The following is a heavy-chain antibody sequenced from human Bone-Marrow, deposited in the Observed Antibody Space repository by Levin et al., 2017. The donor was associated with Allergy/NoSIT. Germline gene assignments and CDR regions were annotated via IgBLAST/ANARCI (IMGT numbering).Heavy chain of an antibody. CDR1: GFSVSSNF. V-gene: IGHV3-53*01. J-gene: IGHJ4*02. CDR2: MYTRGTT. D-gene: IGHD1-1*01. Sequence: PGESLKISCAASGFSVSSNFMSWVRQAPGKGLEWVSVMYTRGTTFYADSVKGRFTISRDNSKNMVYLQMNTLRVEDTAVYYCAKSTGIWGRGTLVTVSS. CDR3: AKSTGI.